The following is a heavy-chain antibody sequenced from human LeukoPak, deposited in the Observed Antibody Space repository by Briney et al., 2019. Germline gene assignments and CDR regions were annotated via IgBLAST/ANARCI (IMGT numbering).Heavy chain of an antibody. J-gene: IGHJ6*02. V-gene: IGHV3-66*01. D-gene: IGHD3-16*01. Sequence: GGSLRLSCAASGFTFSSYAMSWVRQAPGKGLEWVSVIYSGGSTYYADSVKGRFTISRDNSKNTLYLQMNSLRAEDTAVYYCARDIGGARYGMDVWGQGTTVTVSS. CDR1: GFTFSSYA. CDR3: ARDIGGARYGMDV. CDR2: IYSGGST.